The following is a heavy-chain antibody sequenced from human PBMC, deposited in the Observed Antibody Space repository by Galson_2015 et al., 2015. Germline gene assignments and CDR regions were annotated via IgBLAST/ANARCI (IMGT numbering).Heavy chain of an antibody. Sequence: SLRLSCAASGFTFSDHYMDWVRQAPGKGLGWVGRTRNKANSYTTEYAASVKGRFTISRDDSKNSLYLQMNSLKTEDTAVYYCARALYYYYMDVWAKGQWSPSL. J-gene: IGHJ6*03. CDR2: TRNKANSYTT. CDR1: GFTFSDHY. V-gene: IGHV3-72*01. CDR3: ARALYYYYMDV.